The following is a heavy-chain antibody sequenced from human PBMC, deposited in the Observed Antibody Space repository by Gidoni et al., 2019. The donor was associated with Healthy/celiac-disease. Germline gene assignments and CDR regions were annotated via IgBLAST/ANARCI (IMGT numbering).Heavy chain of an antibody. D-gene: IGHD3-16*01. J-gene: IGHJ6*04. CDR3: ARAGDPYDYIWGSFYYYGMDV. V-gene: IGHV3-74*01. CDR1: GCTFSSYW. Sequence: EVQLVESGGGLVQPGGSMRLSCAASGCTFSSYWMHCVRQAPGKGRVWVSRINSDGSSTSYADSVKGRFTISRDNAKNTLYLQMNRLRAEDTAVYYCARAGDPYDYIWGSFYYYGMDVWGKGTTVTVSS. CDR2: INSDGSST.